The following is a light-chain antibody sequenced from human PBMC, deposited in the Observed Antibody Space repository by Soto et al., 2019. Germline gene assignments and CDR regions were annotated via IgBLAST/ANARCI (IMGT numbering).Light chain of an antibody. CDR1: RSDIGAYNF. V-gene: IGLV2-14*03. CDR2: DVS. J-gene: IGLJ7*01. CDR3: NSWTTSTTMI. Sequence: QSALTQPASVSGSPGQSITITCTGTRSDIGAYNFVSWYQQHPGEVPKLMLYDVSIRPSGVSNRFSGSKSGNTASLTISGLQDEDEADYYCNSWTTSTTMIFGGCTQLTVL.